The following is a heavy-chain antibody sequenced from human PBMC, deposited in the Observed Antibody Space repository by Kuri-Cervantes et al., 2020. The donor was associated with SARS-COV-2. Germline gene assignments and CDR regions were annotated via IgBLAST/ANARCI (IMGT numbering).Heavy chain of an antibody. CDR2: VSSSSSYT. Sequence: GESLKISCAASGFIFSDYYMSWIRQAPGKGLEWVSYVSSSSSYTNYADSVKGRFTISRDNAKNSLYLQMNSLRAEDTAVYYCARDAARAAFDIWGQGTMVTVSS. CDR3: ARDAARAAFDI. J-gene: IGHJ3*02. V-gene: IGHV3-11*05. D-gene: IGHD6-25*01. CDR1: GFIFSDYY.